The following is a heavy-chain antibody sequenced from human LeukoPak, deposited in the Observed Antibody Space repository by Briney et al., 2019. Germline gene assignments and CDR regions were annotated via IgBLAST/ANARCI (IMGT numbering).Heavy chain of an antibody. J-gene: IGHJ5*02. D-gene: IGHD2-15*01. CDR1: GGSFSGYY. V-gene: IGHV4-34*01. CDR2: INHSGSP. CDR3: ARGRVPIGYCSGGSCSDP. Sequence: PSETLSLTCAVYGGSFSGYYWSWIRQPPGKGLEWIGEINHSGSPNYNPSLNSRVTISVDTSKNQFSLKLSSVTAADTAVYYCARGRVPIGYCSGGSCSDPWGQGTLVTVSS.